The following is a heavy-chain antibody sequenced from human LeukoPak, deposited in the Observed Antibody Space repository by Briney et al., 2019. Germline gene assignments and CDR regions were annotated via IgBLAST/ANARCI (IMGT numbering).Heavy chain of an antibody. CDR3: ARDVTDSLPWYYYMDV. V-gene: IGHV1-69*01. CDR2: IIPIFGTA. CDR1: GGTFSSYA. D-gene: IGHD5-18*01. Sequence: SVKVSCKASGGTFSSYAISWVRQAPGQGLEWMGGIIPIFGTANYAQRFQGRVTITADESTSTAYMELSSLRSEDTAVYYCARDVTDSLPWYYYMDVWGKGTTVTVSS. J-gene: IGHJ6*03.